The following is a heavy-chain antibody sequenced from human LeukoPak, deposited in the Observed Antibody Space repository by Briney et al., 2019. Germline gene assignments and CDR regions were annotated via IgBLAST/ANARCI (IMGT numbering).Heavy chain of an antibody. CDR3: ARKISYCSGGSCGWFDP. V-gene: IGHV4-31*03. J-gene: IGHJ5*02. D-gene: IGHD2-15*01. CDR1: GGSISSGGDY. Sequence: PSQTLSLTCTVSGGSISSGGDYWSWIRQHPGKGLEWIGYIYYSGSTYYNPSLKSRVTISVDTSKNQFSLKLSSVTAADTAVYYCARKISYCSGGSCGWFDPWGQGTLVTVSS. CDR2: IYYSGST.